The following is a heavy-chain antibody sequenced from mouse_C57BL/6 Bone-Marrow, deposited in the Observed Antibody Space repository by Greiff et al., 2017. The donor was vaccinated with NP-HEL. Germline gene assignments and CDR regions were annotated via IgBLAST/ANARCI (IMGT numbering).Heavy chain of an antibody. V-gene: IGHV1-4*01. CDR3: ARGPPWFAY. CDR1: GYTFTSYT. J-gene: IGHJ3*01. D-gene: IGHD3-3*01. Sequence: LQQSGAELARPGASVKMSCKASGYTFTSYTMHWVKQRPGQGLEWIGYINPSSGYTKYNQKFKDKATLTADKSSSTAYMQLSSLTSEDSAVYYCARGPPWFAYWGQGTLVTVSA. CDR2: INPSSGYT.